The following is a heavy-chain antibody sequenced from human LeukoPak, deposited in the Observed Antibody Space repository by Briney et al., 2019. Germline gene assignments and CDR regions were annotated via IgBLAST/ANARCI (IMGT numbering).Heavy chain of an antibody. CDR3: AKGPIGYCSGGSCYRPDY. Sequence: GGSLRLSCAASGFTFSSDGMSWVRQAPGKGLEWGSVISGSGGSTYYADSVKGRFTISRDNSKNTLYLQMNSLRAEDTAVYYCAKGPIGYCSGGSCYRPDYWGQGTLVTVSS. CDR1: GFTFSSDG. V-gene: IGHV3-23*01. D-gene: IGHD2-15*01. J-gene: IGHJ4*02. CDR2: ISGSGGST.